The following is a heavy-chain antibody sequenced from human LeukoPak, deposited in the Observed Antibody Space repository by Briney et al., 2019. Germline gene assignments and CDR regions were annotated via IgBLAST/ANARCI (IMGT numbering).Heavy chain of an antibody. CDR1: GLTFSSSW. D-gene: IGHD6-19*01. J-gene: IGHJ3*02. CDR3: AKVVSYQWRNALDI. CDR2: INTDGSGT. Sequence: PGGSLRLSCVASGLTFSSSWMHWVRQAPGKGLVWVSRINTDGSGTTYADSVKGRFTISRDNAKNTLYLQMNSLRAEDTAVYYCAKVVSYQWRNALDIWGQGTMVTASS. V-gene: IGHV3-74*01.